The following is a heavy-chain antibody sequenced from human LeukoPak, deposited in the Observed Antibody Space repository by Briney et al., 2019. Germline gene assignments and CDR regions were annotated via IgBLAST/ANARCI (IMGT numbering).Heavy chain of an antibody. Sequence: SETLSLTCTVSGGSISSSSYYWGWIRQPPGKGLEWIGSIYYSGSTYYNPSLKSRVTISVDTSKNQFSLKLTSVTAADTAVYYSGVFWRSSCYSYNWFDPWGQGTLVTVSS. CDR2: IYYSGST. CDR3: GVFWRSSCYSYNWFDP. D-gene: IGHD2-15*01. J-gene: IGHJ5*02. CDR1: GGSISSSSYY. V-gene: IGHV4-39*01.